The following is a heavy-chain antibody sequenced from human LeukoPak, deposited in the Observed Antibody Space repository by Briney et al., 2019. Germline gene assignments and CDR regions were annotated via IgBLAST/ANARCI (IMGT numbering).Heavy chain of an antibody. Sequence: RGRSQRPSWAAAGFTFSIYSTNWVRQAPGGGLEWVSSLSSSSSYIYYADSVKGRFTTSRDNSKNTLYLQMNSLRAEDTAVYYCAISMTTVTISLYAFDIWGQGTMVTVSS. J-gene: IGHJ3*02. CDR1: GFTFSIYS. CDR3: AISMTTVTISLYAFDI. D-gene: IGHD4-17*01. V-gene: IGHV3-21*04. CDR2: LSSSSSYI.